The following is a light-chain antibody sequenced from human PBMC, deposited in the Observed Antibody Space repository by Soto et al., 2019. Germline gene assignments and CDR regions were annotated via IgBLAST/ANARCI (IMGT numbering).Light chain of an antibody. V-gene: IGKV1-9*01. CDR3: QQLNSHPPVT. Sequence: DIQLTQSPSFLSASVGDRVTITCRASQGISSYLAWYQQKPGKAPKLLIYAASTLQSGVPSRFSGRGSGTEFTLTISSLQPEDFATYYCQQLNSHPPVTFGQGTRLELK. J-gene: IGKJ5*01. CDR2: AAS. CDR1: QGISSY.